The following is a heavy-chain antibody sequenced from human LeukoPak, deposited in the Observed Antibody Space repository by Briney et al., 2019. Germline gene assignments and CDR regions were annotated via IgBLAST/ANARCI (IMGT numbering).Heavy chain of an antibody. V-gene: IGHV4-34*01. D-gene: IGHD2-2*01. CDR2: INHSGST. Sequence: SETLSLTCAVYGGSFSGYYWSWIRQPPGKGLEWIGEINHSGSTNYNPSLKSRVTISVDTSKNQFSLKLSSVTAADTAVYYCASLEYCSSTSCYRYYYYMDVWGKGTTVTVSS. CDR3: ASLEYCSSTSCYRYYYYMDV. CDR1: GGSFSGYY. J-gene: IGHJ6*03.